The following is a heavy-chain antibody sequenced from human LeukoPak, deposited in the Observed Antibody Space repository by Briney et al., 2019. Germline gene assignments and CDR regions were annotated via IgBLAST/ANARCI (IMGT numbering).Heavy chain of an antibody. D-gene: IGHD5-24*01. CDR1: GFTFNTYA. CDR2: FSGSGGST. CDR3: ARSGYNRFDY. J-gene: IGHJ4*02. V-gene: IGHV3-23*01. Sequence: GGSLRLSCAASGFTFNTYAMSWVRQAPGKGLEWVSSFSGSGGSTYYADSVKGHFTISRDNSKSTLYLQMNSLRAEDTAIYYCARSGYNRFDYWGQGTLVTVSS.